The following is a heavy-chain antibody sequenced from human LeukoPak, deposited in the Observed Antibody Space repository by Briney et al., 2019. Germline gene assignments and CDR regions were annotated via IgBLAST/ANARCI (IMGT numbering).Heavy chain of an antibody. J-gene: IGHJ1*01. CDR1: GFTFSSYG. Sequence: GGSLRLSCAASGFTFSSYGMHWVRQAPGKGLEWVAVISYDGSNKYYADSVKGRFTISRDNSKNTLYLQMNSLRAEDTAVYYCAKGGDSSGWYDSDLQAEYFQHWGQGTLVTVSS. V-gene: IGHV3-30*18. CDR3: AKGGDSSGWYDSDLQAEYFQH. D-gene: IGHD6-19*01. CDR2: ISYDGSNK.